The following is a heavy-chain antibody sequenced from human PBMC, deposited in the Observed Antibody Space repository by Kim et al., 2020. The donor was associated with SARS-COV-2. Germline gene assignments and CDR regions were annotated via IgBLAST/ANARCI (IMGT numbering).Heavy chain of an antibody. CDR3: ARHPPTYYYDSSGYPDY. Sequence: PSLKIRVTISVDTSKNQFSLKLSSVTAADTAVYYCARHPPTYYYDSSGYPDYWGQGTLVTVSS. V-gene: IGHV4-39*01. J-gene: IGHJ4*02. D-gene: IGHD3-22*01.